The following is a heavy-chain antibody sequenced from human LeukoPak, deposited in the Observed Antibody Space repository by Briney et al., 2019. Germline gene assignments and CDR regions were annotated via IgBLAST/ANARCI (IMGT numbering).Heavy chain of an antibody. V-gene: IGHV3-30*02. CDR1: GFTFINYG. D-gene: IGHD1-26*01. CDR3: AKDRSIGTYYTFDH. Sequence: GGSLRLSCAASGFTFINYGMHWVRQAPGKGLEWVAFIRYDGSNKYYADSVKGRFTISRDNSKNRLYLQMSGLTAADTAVYYCAKDRSIGTYYTFDHWGQGTLVTVSS. CDR2: IRYDGSNK. J-gene: IGHJ4*02.